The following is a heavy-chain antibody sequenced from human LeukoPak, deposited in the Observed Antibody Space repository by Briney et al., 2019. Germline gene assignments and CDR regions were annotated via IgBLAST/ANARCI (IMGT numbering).Heavy chain of an antibody. V-gene: IGHV4-39*01. CDR2: IYYSGST. CDR1: GGSISSSSYY. Sequence: KPSETLSLTCTVSGGSISSSSYYWGWIRQPPGKGLEWIGTIYYSGSTYYNTSLKSRVTISVDTSKNQFSLKLSSVTAADTAVYYCARQIYCGGDCYSGFDYWGQGTLVTVSS. CDR3: ARQIYCGGDCYSGFDY. D-gene: IGHD2-21*01. J-gene: IGHJ4*02.